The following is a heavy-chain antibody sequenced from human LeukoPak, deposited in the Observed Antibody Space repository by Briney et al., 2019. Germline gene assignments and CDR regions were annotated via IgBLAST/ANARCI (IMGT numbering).Heavy chain of an antibody. CDR2: TYYKSKWYD. D-gene: IGHD3-22*01. J-gene: IGHJ6*02. Sequence: SQTLSLTCGISGDSVSSNNGAWNWIRQSPSRGLEWLGRTYYKSKWYDDYAVSVKSRITIKPDTSRNQFSLQLKSVTPEDTAVYYCAREGVSMIRGIIFDYYGMDVWGQGTAVGVSS. CDR1: GDSVSSNNGA. V-gene: IGHV6-1*01. CDR3: AREGVSMIRGIIFDYYGMDV.